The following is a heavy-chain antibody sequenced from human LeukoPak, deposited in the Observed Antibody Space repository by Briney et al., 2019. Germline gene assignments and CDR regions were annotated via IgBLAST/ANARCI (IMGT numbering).Heavy chain of an antibody. V-gene: IGHV4-4*07. CDR1: GGSISSYY. CDR3: ARGEGNYFDY. Sequence: SETLSLTCTLSGGSISSYYWTWIRQPAGKGLEWIGRISTSGNTNYTPSLKSRVTMSVDTSRNQFSLKLTSVTAADAAVYYCARGEGNYFDYWGQGALVTVSS. CDR2: ISTSGNT. J-gene: IGHJ4*02.